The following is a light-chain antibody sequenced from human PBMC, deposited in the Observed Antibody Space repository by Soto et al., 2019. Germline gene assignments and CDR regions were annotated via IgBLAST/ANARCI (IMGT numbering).Light chain of an antibody. Sequence: DIHMTQSPSTLSASVGDRVTITCRASQGIRNYLAWYQQKPGKAPNLLIYLASTLQGGVPSRFSGSGSGTDFSLTISSLQPEDVATYYCQYLNSFPLTFGGGTKVDIK. CDR1: QGIRNY. J-gene: IGKJ4*01. CDR3: QYLNSFPLT. V-gene: IGKV1-9*01. CDR2: LAS.